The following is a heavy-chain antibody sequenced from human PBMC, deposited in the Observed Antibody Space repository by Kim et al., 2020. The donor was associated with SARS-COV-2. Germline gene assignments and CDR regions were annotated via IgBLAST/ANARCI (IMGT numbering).Heavy chain of an antibody. CDR1: GFTFSSYA. D-gene: IGHD5-12*01. Sequence: GGSLRLSCAASGFTFSSYAMHWVRQAPGKGLEWVAVISYDGSNKYYADSVKGRFTISRDNSKNTLYLQMNSLRAEDTAVYYCAREYSGYDYYYYGMDVWGQGTTVTVSS. J-gene: IGHJ6*02. CDR3: AREYSGYDYYYYGMDV. CDR2: ISYDGSNK. V-gene: IGHV3-30*04.